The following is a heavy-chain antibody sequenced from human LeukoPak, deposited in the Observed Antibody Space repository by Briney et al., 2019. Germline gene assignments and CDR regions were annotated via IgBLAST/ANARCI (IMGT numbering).Heavy chain of an antibody. D-gene: IGHD6-19*01. Sequence: GGSLRLSCAASGFTFSSYSMNWVRQAPGKGLEWVSSISSSSSYIYYADSVKGRFTISRDNAKNSLYLQMNSLRAEDTAVYYCASRTGGWEPTWDVWGQGTTVTVSS. CDR3: ASRTGGWEPTWDV. J-gene: IGHJ6*02. V-gene: IGHV3-21*01. CDR2: ISSSSSYI. CDR1: GFTFSSYS.